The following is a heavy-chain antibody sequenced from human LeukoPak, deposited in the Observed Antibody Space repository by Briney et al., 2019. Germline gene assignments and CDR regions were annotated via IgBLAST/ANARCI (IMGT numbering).Heavy chain of an antibody. J-gene: IGHJ4*02. V-gene: IGHV3-23*01. Sequence: GGSLRLSLAAVGFTFISYAIGWVRTAAGKGLGWVSAISGSGGSAYYADPVKGRFTISRDNSRNTLYLQMNSLRAEDTAVYYCAKGVRRSSDYSSPVDYWGQGTLVTVSS. CDR2: ISGSGGSA. CDR1: GFTFISYA. D-gene: IGHD3-22*01. CDR3: AKGVRRSSDYSSPVDY.